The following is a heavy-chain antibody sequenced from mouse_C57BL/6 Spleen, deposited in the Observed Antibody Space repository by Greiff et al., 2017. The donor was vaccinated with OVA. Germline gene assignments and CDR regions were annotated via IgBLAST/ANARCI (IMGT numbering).Heavy chain of an antibody. J-gene: IGHJ4*01. CDR2: IDPENGDT. D-gene: IGHD2-4*01. CDR1: GFNIKDDY. Sequence: VQLQQSGAELVRPGASVKLSCTASGFNIKDDYMHWVKQRPEQGLEWIGWIDPENGDTEYASKFQGKATITADTSSTTAYLQLSSLTSEDTAVYYCTTSAYDYDGRGDYWGQGTSVTVSS. CDR3: TTSAYDYDGRGDY. V-gene: IGHV14-4*01.